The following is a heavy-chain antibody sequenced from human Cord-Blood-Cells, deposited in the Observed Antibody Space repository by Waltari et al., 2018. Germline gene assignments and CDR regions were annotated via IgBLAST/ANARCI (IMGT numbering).Heavy chain of an antibody. CDR1: GGSLSRYY. CDR3: ARVAAGRPGYYYMDV. D-gene: IGHD6-19*01. CDR2: IYYSGST. Sequence: QVQLQESGPGLVKPSETLSLTSTVSGGSLSRYYWSWIQQPPGKGLEWIGYIYYSGSTNYNPSLKSRVTISVDTSKNQFSLKLSSVTAADTAVYYCARVAAGRPGYYYMDVWGKGTTVTVSS. J-gene: IGHJ6*03. V-gene: IGHV4-59*01.